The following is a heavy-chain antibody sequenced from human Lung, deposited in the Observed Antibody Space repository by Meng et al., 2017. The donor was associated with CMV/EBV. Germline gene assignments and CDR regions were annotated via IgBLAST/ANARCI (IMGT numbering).Heavy chain of an antibody. Sequence: GGSLRLSCAASGFTFSNYAMSWVRQAPGKGLEWVAVIYAGGRSAYYAESVKGRFTIFRDGSKNTVYLEMNSLRAEDTALYYCAKDSTYSAWGQGILVTVSS. CDR3: AKDSTYSA. CDR2: IYAGGRSA. J-gene: IGHJ5*02. V-gene: IGHV3-23*03. CDR1: GFTFSNYA. D-gene: IGHD6-13*01.